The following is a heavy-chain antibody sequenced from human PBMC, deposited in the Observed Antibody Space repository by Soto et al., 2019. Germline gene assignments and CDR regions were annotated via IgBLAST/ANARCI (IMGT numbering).Heavy chain of an antibody. CDR3: ARDLSGWYVGMDV. CDR1: GFTFSSYS. CDR2: ISSSSSTI. V-gene: IGHV3-48*02. J-gene: IGHJ6*02. Sequence: EVQLVESGGGLVQPGGSLRLSCAASGFTFSSYSMNWVRQAPGKGLEWVSYISSSSSTIYYADSVKGRFTISRDNAKNSLYLQMNSLSDEDTAVYYCARDLSGWYVGMDVWGQGTTVTVSS. D-gene: IGHD6-19*01.